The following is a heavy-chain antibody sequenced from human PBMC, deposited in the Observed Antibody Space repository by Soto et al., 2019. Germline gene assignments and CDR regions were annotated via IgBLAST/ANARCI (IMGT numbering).Heavy chain of an antibody. CDR3: THTSGHSSTGADN. CDR2: IFWDDDA. Sequence: QITLRESGPALVKPTQTLTLTCTFSGFSLSTNGVAVGWIRQPPGKALEWLALIFWDDDARYSPSLKSRLTFTTAPSKTQVVLIMTNMDPVDTGTYYCTHTSGHSSTGADNWGQGTQVTVSS. J-gene: IGHJ4*02. D-gene: IGHD6-19*01. CDR1: GFSLSTNGVA. V-gene: IGHV2-5*02.